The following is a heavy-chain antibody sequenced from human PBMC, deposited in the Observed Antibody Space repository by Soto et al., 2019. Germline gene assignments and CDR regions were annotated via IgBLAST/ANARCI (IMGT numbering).Heavy chain of an antibody. J-gene: IGHJ6*03. CDR3: ARGCGRASCPYYMEV. Sequence: SVKVSCKASGGTFSSYAISWVRQAPGQGLEWMGGIIPIFGTANYAQKFQGRVTITADESTSTAYMELSSLRVEDTAVYYCARGCGRASCPYYMEVWGKGTTVTVSS. CDR1: GGTFSSYA. V-gene: IGHV1-69*13. D-gene: IGHD2-2*01. CDR2: IIPIFGTA.